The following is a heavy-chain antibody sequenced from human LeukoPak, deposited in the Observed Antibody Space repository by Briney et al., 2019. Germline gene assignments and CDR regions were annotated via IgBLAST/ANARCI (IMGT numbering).Heavy chain of an antibody. V-gene: IGHV3-73*01. CDR1: GFTFSGSA. CDR3: TRVPTRGSGNDY. D-gene: IGHD3-10*01. CDR2: IRSKGDNYAT. Sequence: PGXSXXLSCAASGFTFSGSAIHWVRQASGKGLEWVGRIRSKGDNYATGYAASVKGRFTLSRDDSKNTAYLQMNRLKTEDTAVYYCTRVPTRGSGNDYWGQGTQVTVSS. J-gene: IGHJ4*02.